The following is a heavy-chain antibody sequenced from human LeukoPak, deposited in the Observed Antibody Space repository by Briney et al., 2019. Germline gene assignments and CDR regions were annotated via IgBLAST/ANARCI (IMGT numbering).Heavy chain of an antibody. CDR2: MNPKRGNT. J-gene: IGHJ4*02. V-gene: IGHV1-8*01. Sequence: GASVKVSCKASGYSLTSFDINWVRQGSGQGLEWMGWMNPKRGNTGYAPRFQGRVTITRDTSINTAYMELSRLRPDDTAVYYCARRYRWDYGGNRGFDYWGQGTLVTVSS. D-gene: IGHD4-23*01. CDR3: ARRYRWDYGGNRGFDY. CDR1: GYSLTSFD.